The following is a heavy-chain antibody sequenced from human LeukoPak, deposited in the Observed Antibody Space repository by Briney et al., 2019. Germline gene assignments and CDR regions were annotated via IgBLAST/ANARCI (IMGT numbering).Heavy chain of an antibody. Sequence: SETLSLTCTVSGGSLSSSSYYWGWIRQPPGKGREWIGSIYYSGSTYYNPSLKGRVTISVDTSKNQFSLKLLSVTAADTAVYYCARTYGYSYGYDYWGQGTLVTVSS. CDR3: ARTYGYSYGYDY. CDR1: GGSLSSSSYY. V-gene: IGHV4-39*07. J-gene: IGHJ4*02. D-gene: IGHD5-18*01. CDR2: IYYSGST.